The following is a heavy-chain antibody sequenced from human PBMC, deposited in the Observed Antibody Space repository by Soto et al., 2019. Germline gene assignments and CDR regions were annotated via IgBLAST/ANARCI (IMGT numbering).Heavy chain of an antibody. CDR3: AKGGSGRSDYYYGMDV. V-gene: IGHV3-23*01. CDR2: ISDSGGAT. J-gene: IGHJ6*02. CDR1: GFTFNNYA. D-gene: IGHD3-10*01. Sequence: EVQLLESGGGLVQPGGSLRLSCAASGFTFNNYAMSWVRQAPGKGLEWVSTISDSGGATYYADSVRGRFTISRDNSKNTLFLQMNNLRAEDTAIYYCAKGGSGRSDYYYGMDVWGQGTTVTVSS.